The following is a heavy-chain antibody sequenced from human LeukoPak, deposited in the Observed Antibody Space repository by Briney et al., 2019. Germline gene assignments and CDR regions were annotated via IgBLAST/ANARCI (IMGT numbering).Heavy chain of an antibody. CDR3: ASHLEDYDILTGYYHDAFDI. D-gene: IGHD3-9*01. CDR2: IYYSGST. Sequence: SETLSLTCTVSGGSISSYYWSWIRQPPGKGLEWIGYIYYSGSTNYNPSLKSRVTISVDTSKNQSSLKLSSVTAADTAVYYCASHLEDYDILTGYYHDAFDIWGQGTMVTVSS. CDR1: GGSISSYY. J-gene: IGHJ3*02. V-gene: IGHV4-59*01.